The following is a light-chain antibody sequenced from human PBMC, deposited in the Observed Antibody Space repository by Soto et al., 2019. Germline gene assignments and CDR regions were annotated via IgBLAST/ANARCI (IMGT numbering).Light chain of an antibody. CDR2: SAS. CDR1: QGISSA. CDR3: QPFNTYPHT. V-gene: IGKV1-13*02. Sequence: AIQLTQSPSSLSASVGDRVTITCRASQGISSALAWFQQKPGKSPMLLIYSASSLESGVPSRFTGSGSGTEFSLTISSLQPEDFATYFCQPFNTYPHTFGQGTRLEIK. J-gene: IGKJ5*01.